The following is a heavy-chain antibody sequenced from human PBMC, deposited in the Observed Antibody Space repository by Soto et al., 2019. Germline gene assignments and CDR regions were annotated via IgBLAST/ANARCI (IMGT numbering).Heavy chain of an antibody. V-gene: IGHV5-10-1*01. CDR3: ARLYGSGSYYYYYGMDV. J-gene: IGHJ6*02. CDR1: GYSFTSYW. Sequence: GESLKISCKGSGYSFTSYWISWVRQMPGKGLEWMGRIDPSDSYTNYSPSFQGHVTISADKSISTAYLQWSSLKASDTAMYYCARLYGSGSYYYYYGMDVWGQGTTVTVCS. CDR2: IDPSDSYT. D-gene: IGHD3-10*01.